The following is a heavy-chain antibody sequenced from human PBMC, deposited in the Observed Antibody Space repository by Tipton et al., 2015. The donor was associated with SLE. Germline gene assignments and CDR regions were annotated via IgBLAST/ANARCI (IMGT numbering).Heavy chain of an antibody. CDR3: ARLAGDAFDI. D-gene: IGHD3-3*02. J-gene: IGHJ3*02. Sequence: TLSLICTVSGGSISSYYWSWIRQPPGKGLEWIGSIYHSGSTYYNPSLKSRVTISVDTSKNQFSLKLSSVTAADTAVYYCARLAGDAFDIWGQGTMVAVSS. CDR2: IYHSGST. CDR1: GGSISSYY. V-gene: IGHV4-59*08.